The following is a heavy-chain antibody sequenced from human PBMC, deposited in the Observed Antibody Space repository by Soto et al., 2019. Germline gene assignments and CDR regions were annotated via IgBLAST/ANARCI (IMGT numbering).Heavy chain of an antibody. J-gene: IGHJ1*01. CDR1: GFTFSDYW. CDR2: IKVDGSEK. Sequence: EVQLVDSGGGLVQPGGSLRLSCVASGFTFSDYWMNWVRQAPGKGLEWVANIKVDGSEKNYVDSVKGRFTISRDNAKNSLYLQMNSLRGEDTAVYYCARDEICDGAKCIHGYFQQWGQGTLVTVSS. CDR3: ARDEICDGAKCIHGYFQQ. D-gene: IGHD2-8*01. V-gene: IGHV3-7*03.